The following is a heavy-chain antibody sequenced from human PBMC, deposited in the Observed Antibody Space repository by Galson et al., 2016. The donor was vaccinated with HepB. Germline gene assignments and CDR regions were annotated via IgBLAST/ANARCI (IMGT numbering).Heavy chain of an antibody. D-gene: IGHD2/OR15-2a*01. Sequence: SLRLSCAASGFTFNRRGMHWVRQAPGKGLEWVANIRQDESERYYVDSVKGRFTISRDNSNNMLFLQMNSLRADDTAVYYCAKRHEYCPPVGCSVDYWGQGTLVSVSS. V-gene: IGHV3-30*02. CDR2: IRQDESER. CDR1: GFTFNRRG. CDR3: AKRHEYCPPVGCSVDY. J-gene: IGHJ4*02.